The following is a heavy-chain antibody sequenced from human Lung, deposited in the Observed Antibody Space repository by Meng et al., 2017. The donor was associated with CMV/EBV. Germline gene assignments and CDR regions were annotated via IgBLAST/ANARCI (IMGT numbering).Heavy chain of an antibody. J-gene: IGHJ2*01. CDR1: GFSVTTND. CDR2: TFRAGNT. V-gene: IGHV3-66*02. Sequence: GGSLRLXCAASGFSVTTNDINWVRQAPGKGLEWVSITFRAGNTYYTDSVKGRFTVSRDNSKNTLYLQMDSLRVEDTAVYYCASFTRQLQVVGAIYWYADLXGRGXLVTVSS. D-gene: IGHD2-15*01. CDR3: ASFTRQLQVVGAIYWYADL.